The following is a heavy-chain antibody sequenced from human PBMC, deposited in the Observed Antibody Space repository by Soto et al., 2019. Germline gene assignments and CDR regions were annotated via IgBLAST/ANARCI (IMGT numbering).Heavy chain of an antibody. V-gene: IGHV3-33*01. D-gene: IGHD1-1*01. J-gene: IGHJ5*02. CDR2: VWYDGINK. Sequence: PGGSLRLSCAASGFTFSSYGMHWGRQAPGKGLEWVAVVWYDGINKYYADSVKGRFTISRDNSKNTLYMQMHSLRAEDTAVYYCARDLIIPRNGTTGWFDPWGQGTLVTVSS. CDR3: ARDLIIPRNGTTGWFDP. CDR1: GFTFSSYG.